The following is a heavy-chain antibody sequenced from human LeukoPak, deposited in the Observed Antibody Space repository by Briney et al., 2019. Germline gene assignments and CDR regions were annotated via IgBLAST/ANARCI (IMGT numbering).Heavy chain of an antibody. J-gene: IGHJ4*02. D-gene: IGHD6-19*01. Sequence: GGSLRLSCAASGFTFSSYSMNWVRQAPGKGLEWVSSISSSSSYIYHADSVKGRFTISRDNAKNSLYLQMNSLRAEDTAVYYCARLAVAGPFDYWGQGTLVTVSS. CDR1: GFTFSSYS. CDR3: ARLAVAGPFDY. V-gene: IGHV3-21*01. CDR2: ISSSSSYI.